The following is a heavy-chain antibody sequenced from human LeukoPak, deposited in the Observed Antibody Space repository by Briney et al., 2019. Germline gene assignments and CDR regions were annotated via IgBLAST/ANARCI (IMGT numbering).Heavy chain of an antibody. CDR2: ISAYNGNT. D-gene: IGHD3-22*01. CDR3: ARDRTYYYDTSGYYYIDY. CDR1: GYTFTSYG. V-gene: IGHV1-18*01. J-gene: IGHJ4*02. Sequence: GASVKVSCKASGYTFTSYGFSWVRQAPGQGLEWMGWISAYNGNTNYAQKLQGRVTMTTDTSTSTGYMELRSLRSDDTAVYYCARDRTYYYDTSGYYYIDYWGQGTLVTVSS.